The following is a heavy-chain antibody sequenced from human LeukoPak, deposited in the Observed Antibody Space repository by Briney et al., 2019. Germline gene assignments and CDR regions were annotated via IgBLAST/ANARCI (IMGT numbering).Heavy chain of an antibody. V-gene: IGHV1-8*03. CDR1: GYTFSNND. D-gene: IGHD6-19*01. J-gene: IGHJ4*02. Sequence: ASVKVSCKASGYTFSNNDINWVRQATGQGLEWMGWMNPISGNTGFAQKFQGRVTICRSTSISTAYMELSSLRSDDTAVYYCARATGIAVAGTPRFDYWGQGTLVTVSS. CDR3: ARATGIAVAGTPRFDY. CDR2: MNPISGNT.